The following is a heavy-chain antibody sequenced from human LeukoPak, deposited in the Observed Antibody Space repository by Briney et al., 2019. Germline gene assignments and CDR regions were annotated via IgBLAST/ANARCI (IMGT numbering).Heavy chain of an antibody. V-gene: IGHV4-39*07. CDR2: IYYSGST. Sequence: PSETLSLTCTVSGGSISSSSYYWGWIRQPPGKGLEWIGSIYYSGSTYYNPSLESRVTISVDTSKNQFSLKLNSVTAADTAVYFCATAKGSKGSSAEYFHHWGQGTLVTVSS. J-gene: IGHJ1*01. D-gene: IGHD4-11*01. CDR3: ATAKGSKGSSAEYFHH. CDR1: GGSISSSSYY.